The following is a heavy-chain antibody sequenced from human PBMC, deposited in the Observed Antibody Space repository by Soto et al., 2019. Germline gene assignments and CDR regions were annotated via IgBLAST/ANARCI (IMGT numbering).Heavy chain of an antibody. J-gene: IGHJ6*03. CDR3: ARESSLPAYCSGSYYNTYYYYYYMDV. CDR1: GFTFSSYW. D-gene: IGHD3-10*01. V-gene: IGHV3-7*01. Sequence: GGSLRLSCAASGFTFSSYWMSWVRQAPGKGLEWVANIKQDGSEKYYVDSVKGRFTISRDNAMNSLYLHTNSLRAEDTAVYYCARESSLPAYCSGSYYNTYYYYYYMDVWGKGTTVTVSS. CDR2: IKQDGSEK.